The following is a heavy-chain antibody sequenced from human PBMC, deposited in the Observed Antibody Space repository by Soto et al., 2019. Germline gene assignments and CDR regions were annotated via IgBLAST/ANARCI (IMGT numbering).Heavy chain of an antibody. CDR3: AKDVVVGATTGLGDYYYYYGMDV. Sequence: LRLSCAASGFTFSSYGMHWVRQAPGKGLEWVAVISYDGSNKYYADSVKGRFTISRDNSKNTLYLQMNSLRAEDTAVYYCAKDVVVGATTGLGDYYYYYGMDVWGQGTTVTVSS. D-gene: IGHD1-26*01. CDR1: GFTFSSYG. J-gene: IGHJ6*02. CDR2: ISYDGSNK. V-gene: IGHV3-30*18.